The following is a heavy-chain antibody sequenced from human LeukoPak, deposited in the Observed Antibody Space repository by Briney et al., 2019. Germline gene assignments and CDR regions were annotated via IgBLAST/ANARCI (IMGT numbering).Heavy chain of an antibody. CDR2: INPNSGGT. CDR1: GFTFTAYY. V-gene: IGHV1-2*02. CDR3: AREGEGGYDFDY. Sequence: ASVRVSCKASGFTFTAYYIHRVRQAPGQGPECLGWINPNSGGTNLAQKFRGRVTMTRDTAITTAYMELSGLRSDDTAVYYCAREGEGGYDFDYWGQGTLVTVSS. D-gene: IGHD5-12*01. J-gene: IGHJ4*02.